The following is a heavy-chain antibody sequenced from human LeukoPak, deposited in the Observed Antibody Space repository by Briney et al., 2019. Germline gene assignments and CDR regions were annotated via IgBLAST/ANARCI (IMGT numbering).Heavy chain of an antibody. Sequence: SETLSLTCNVSGGSISSYYWSWIRQPPGKGLEWIGYIYYSGSTNYNPSLKSRVTISVDTSKNQFSLKLSSVTAADTAVYYCARKTHTARMNACDIWGQGTMVTVSS. D-gene: IGHD5-18*01. CDR3: ARKTHTARMNACDI. V-gene: IGHV4-59*01. J-gene: IGHJ3*02. CDR2: IYYSGST. CDR1: GGSISSYY.